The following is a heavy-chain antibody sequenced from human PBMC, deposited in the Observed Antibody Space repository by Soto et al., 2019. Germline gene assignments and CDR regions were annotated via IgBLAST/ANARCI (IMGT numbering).Heavy chain of an antibody. Sequence: SGPTLVNPTQTLTLTCTFSGFSLSTSGVGVGWIRQPPGKALEWLALIYWDDDKRYSPSLKSRPTITKDTSKNQVVLTMTNMDPVDTATYYCAHSMYYYGSGSSNDFDYWGQGTLVTVSS. V-gene: IGHV2-5*02. CDR3: AHSMYYYGSGSSNDFDY. CDR1: GFSLSTSGVG. J-gene: IGHJ4*02. D-gene: IGHD3-10*01. CDR2: IYWDDDK.